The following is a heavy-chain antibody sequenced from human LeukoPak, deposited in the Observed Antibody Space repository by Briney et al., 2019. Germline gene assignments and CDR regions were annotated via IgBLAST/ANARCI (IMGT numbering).Heavy chain of an antibody. V-gene: IGHV1-3*01. D-gene: IGHD6-13*01. CDR3: AGSEYSSSWYSYYYYGMDV. CDR2: INAGNGNT. Sequence: ASVKVSCKASGYSFTCYAMHWVRQAPGQRLEWMGWINAGNGNTKYSQKFQGRVTITRDTSASTAYMELSSLRSEDTAVYYCAGSEYSSSWYSYYYYGMDVWGKGTTVTVSS. CDR1: GYSFTCYA. J-gene: IGHJ6*04.